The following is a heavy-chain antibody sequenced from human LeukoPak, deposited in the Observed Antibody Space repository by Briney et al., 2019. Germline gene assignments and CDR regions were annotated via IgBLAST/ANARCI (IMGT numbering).Heavy chain of an antibody. CDR3: AQSFDN. J-gene: IGHJ4*02. Sequence: GGSLRLSCAASGFTFSSYSMNWVRQAPGRGLEWVSYISSNSITMYYADSVKGRFTISRDSAKNSLYLQMNSLRAEDTAIYYCAQSFDNWGQGTLDTVSS. V-gene: IGHV3-48*04. CDR1: GFTFSSYS. CDR2: ISSNSITM.